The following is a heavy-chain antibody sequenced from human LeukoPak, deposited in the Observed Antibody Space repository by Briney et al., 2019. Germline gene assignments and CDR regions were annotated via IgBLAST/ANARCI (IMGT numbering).Heavy chain of an antibody. J-gene: IGHJ6*02. CDR1: GYSFTSHW. Sequence: GESLKISCKGSGYSFTSHWIGWVRQMPGKGLEWMGIIYPGDSDTRYSPSFQGQVTISADKSISTAYLQWSSLKASDTAMYYCARNSNQNYYYYGMDVWGQGTTVTVSS. CDR2: IYPGDSDT. CDR3: ARNSNQNYYYYGMDV. D-gene: IGHD4-11*01. V-gene: IGHV5-51*01.